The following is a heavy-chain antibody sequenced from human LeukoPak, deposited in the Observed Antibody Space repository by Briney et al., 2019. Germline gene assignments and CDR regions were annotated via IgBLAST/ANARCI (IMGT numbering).Heavy chain of an antibody. V-gene: IGHV4-4*07. J-gene: IGHJ3*02. CDR1: GGSISSYY. D-gene: IGHD6-13*01. CDR2: IYTSGST. Sequence: SETLSLTCTVSGGSISSYYWSWIRQPAGKGLEWIGRIYTSGSTNYNPSLRSRVTMSVDTSKSQFSLKLSSVTAADTAVYYCARDPAAAGIFDAFDIWGQGTMDTVSS. CDR3: ARDPAAAGIFDAFDI.